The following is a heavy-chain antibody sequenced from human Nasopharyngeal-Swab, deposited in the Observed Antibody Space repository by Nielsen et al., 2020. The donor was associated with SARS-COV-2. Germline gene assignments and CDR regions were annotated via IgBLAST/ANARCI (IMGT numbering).Heavy chain of an antibody. J-gene: IGHJ4*02. CDR1: GFTFSTYS. Sequence: GESLKISCAASGFTFSTYSMHWVRQAPGKGLEWVSAITSSGSYIYYADSVKGRFTISRDNAKNSLFLQMNSLRVEDTAVYYCAAGLDYWGQGILVTVSP. V-gene: IGHV3-21*01. CDR2: ITSSGSYI. CDR3: AAGLDY.